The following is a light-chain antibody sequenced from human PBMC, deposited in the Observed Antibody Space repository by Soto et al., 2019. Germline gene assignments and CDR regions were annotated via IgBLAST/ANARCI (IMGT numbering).Light chain of an antibody. V-gene: IGKV2-28*01. CDR3: MQALQTTLFT. J-gene: IGKJ3*01. Sequence: DIVMTQSPLYLPVTPGEPASISCRSSQSLLHSDGYNYLDWYLQKPGQSAQLLIYLGSNRASGVPARFSGSGSGTDFTLKISRVEAEDGGVYYGMQALQTTLFTVGPGTKVDLK. CDR2: LGS. CDR1: QSLLHSDGYNY.